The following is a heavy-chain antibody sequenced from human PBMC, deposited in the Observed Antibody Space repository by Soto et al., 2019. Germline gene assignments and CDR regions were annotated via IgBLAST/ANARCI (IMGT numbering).Heavy chain of an antibody. Sequence: SETLSLTCTVSGGSITSSSHFWGWVRQPPGKGLEWIGTIYFTGNTYYTPSLKSRLTMSIDTSKNEFSLRLNSVTAADTAVYYCAGQTFTIAAASYGRSNWFDPWGPGTLVTVSS. CDR2: IYFTGNT. CDR3: AGQTFTIAAASYGRSNWFDP. V-gene: IGHV4-39*01. CDR1: GGSITSSSHF. J-gene: IGHJ5*02. D-gene: IGHD6-25*01.